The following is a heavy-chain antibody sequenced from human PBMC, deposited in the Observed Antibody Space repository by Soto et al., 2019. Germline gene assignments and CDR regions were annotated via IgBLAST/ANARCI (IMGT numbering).Heavy chain of an antibody. CDR2: ISGSGAST. CDR3: ARHSASGWYRDFDY. V-gene: IGHV3-23*01. J-gene: IGHJ4*02. CDR1: GFTYA. D-gene: IGHD6-19*01. Sequence: EVQLLESGGGLVQPGGSLRLSCVASGFTYAISWVRQAPGKGLEWVSSISGSGASTKYADSVRGRFTISRDNSKNMVYLQMNSLSAEDTAVYYCARHSASGWYRDFDYWGQGTPVTVSS.